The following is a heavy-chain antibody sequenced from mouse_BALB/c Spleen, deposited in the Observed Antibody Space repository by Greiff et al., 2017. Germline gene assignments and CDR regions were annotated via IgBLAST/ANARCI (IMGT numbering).Heavy chain of an antibody. CDR2: INPSSGYT. J-gene: IGHJ4*01. V-gene: IGHV1-4*01. D-gene: IGHD1-1*01. CDR1: GYTFTSYT. Sequence: QVQLQQSGAELARPGASVKMSCTASGYTFTSYTMHWVKQRPGQGLEWIGYINPSSGYTNYNQKFKDKATLTADKSSSTAYMQLSSLTSEDAAVYDCARWPTAMDYWGQGTSVTVSS. CDR3: ARWPTAMDY.